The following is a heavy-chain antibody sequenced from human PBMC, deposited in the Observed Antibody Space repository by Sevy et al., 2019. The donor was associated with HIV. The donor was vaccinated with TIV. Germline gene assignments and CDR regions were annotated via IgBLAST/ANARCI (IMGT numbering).Heavy chain of an antibody. CDR3: ARLYSGSYLYYFDY. J-gene: IGHJ4*02. D-gene: IGHD1-26*01. V-gene: IGHV4-4*07. CDR1: GGSISSYY. Sequence: SETLSLTCTVSGGSISSYYWSWIRQPAGKGLVWIGRIYTSGSTNYNPSLKSRVTMSVDTSKNQFSLKLSSVTAADTAVYYCARLYSGSYLYYFDYWGQGTLVTVSS. CDR2: IYTSGST.